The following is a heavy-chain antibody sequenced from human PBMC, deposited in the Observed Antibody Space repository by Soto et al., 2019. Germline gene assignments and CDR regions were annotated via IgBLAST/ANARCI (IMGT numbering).Heavy chain of an antibody. D-gene: IGHD3-16*01. Sequence: WETLSRTCTVSGGSISSYYWSWIRQPPGKGLEWIGYIYYSGTTNYNPSLKSRVTISVDTSKNQFSLKLSSVTPADTAVYYCARGGSWFDPWGQGTLVTVSS. J-gene: IGHJ5*02. CDR2: IYYSGTT. V-gene: IGHV4-59*01. CDR3: ARGGSWFDP. CDR1: GGSISSYY.